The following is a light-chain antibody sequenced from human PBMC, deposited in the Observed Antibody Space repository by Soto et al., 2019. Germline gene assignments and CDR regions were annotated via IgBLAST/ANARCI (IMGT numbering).Light chain of an antibody. CDR2: VAS. CDR3: LQHNTYPYT. Sequence: IPMTQSPSSLSASVGDTFTVTCRASQGIRNYLNWFQQKPGKAPKRLISVASTLQSGVPSRFSGSGSGTEFTLTISSLQPEDSATYYCLQHNTYPYTFGQGTKLEIK. J-gene: IGKJ2*01. V-gene: IGKV1-17*01. CDR1: QGIRNY.